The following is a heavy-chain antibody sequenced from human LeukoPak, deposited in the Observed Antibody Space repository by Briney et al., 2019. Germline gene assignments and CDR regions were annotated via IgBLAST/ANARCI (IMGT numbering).Heavy chain of an antibody. D-gene: IGHD3/OR15-3a*01. J-gene: IGHJ4*02. CDR2: IKQDGSEE. Sequence: GSLRLSCAASGFTFSSYWVTWVRQAPGKGLEWVANIKQDGSEEYYVDSVKGRFTISRDNAKNSLYLQMNSLRAEDTAVYYCARDGLGSAFDYWGQGTLVTVSS. CDR1: GFTFSSYW. V-gene: IGHV3-7*01. CDR3: ARDGLGSAFDY.